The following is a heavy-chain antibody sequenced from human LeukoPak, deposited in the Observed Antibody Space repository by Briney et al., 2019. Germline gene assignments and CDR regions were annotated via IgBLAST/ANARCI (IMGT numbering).Heavy chain of an antibody. CDR1: GFTFSSYS. Sequence: GGSLRLSCAASGFTFSSYSMNWVRQAPGKGLQWVSYISNSGRDIYYADSLKGRFTISRDNTENTLYLQMNSLTAEDTGIYYCARRLEMSMTGAGFDLWGQGTLVTVSS. J-gene: IGHJ4*02. D-gene: IGHD5-24*01. V-gene: IGHV3-21*06. CDR3: ARRLEMSMTGAGFDL. CDR2: ISNSGRDI.